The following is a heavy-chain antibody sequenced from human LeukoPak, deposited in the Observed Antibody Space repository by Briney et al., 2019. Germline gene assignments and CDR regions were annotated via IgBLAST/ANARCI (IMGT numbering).Heavy chain of an antibody. D-gene: IGHD1-26*01. Sequence: GGSLRLSCAASGFTFSSYSMNWVRQAPGKGLEWVSSISSSSSYIYYADSVKGRFTISRDNSKNTLYLQMNSLRPEDTAVYYCARDSSVVGALDYWGQGTLVTVSS. CDR3: ARDSSVVGALDY. J-gene: IGHJ4*02. V-gene: IGHV3-21*01. CDR1: GFTFSSYS. CDR2: ISSSSSYI.